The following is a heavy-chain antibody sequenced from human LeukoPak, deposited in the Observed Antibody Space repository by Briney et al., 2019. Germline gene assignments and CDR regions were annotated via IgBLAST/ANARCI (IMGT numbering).Heavy chain of an antibody. Sequence: ASVKVSCKASGCTFTGYYMHWVRQAPGQGLEWMGWINPNSGGTNYAQKFQSWVTMTRDTSISTAYMELSRLRSDDTAVYYCAVDSSSYNGLDYWGQGTLVTVSS. J-gene: IGHJ4*02. CDR2: INPNSGGT. V-gene: IGHV1-2*04. CDR3: AVDSSSYNGLDY. D-gene: IGHD6-13*01. CDR1: GCTFTGYY.